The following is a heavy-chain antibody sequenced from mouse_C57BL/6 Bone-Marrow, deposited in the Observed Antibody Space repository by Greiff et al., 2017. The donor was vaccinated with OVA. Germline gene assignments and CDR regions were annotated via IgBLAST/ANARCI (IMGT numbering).Heavy chain of an antibody. J-gene: IGHJ1*03. D-gene: IGHD1-1*01. Sequence: EVQLQESGPELVKPGASVKIPCKASGYTFTDYNMDWVKQSHGKSLEWIGDINPNNGGTIYNQKFKGKATLTVDKSSSTAYMELRSLTSEDTAVYYCAILRNWYFDVWGTGTTVTVSS. V-gene: IGHV1-18*01. CDR3: AILRNWYFDV. CDR1: GYTFTDYN. CDR2: INPNNGGT.